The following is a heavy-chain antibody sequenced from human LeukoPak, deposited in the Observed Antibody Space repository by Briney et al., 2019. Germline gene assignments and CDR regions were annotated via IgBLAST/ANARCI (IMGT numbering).Heavy chain of an antibody. Sequence: QAGGSLRLSCTASGFTFRDYAMHWVRQAPGKGLEWVALNSTDSINKYYADSVAGRFTVSRNDSNNTLVLHFDTLKTEDTAVYFCARRPRGYALDVWGQGTMVTVS. V-gene: IGHV3-30*04. CDR2: NSTDSINK. CDR1: GFTFRDYA. CDR3: ARRPRGYALDV. J-gene: IGHJ3*01.